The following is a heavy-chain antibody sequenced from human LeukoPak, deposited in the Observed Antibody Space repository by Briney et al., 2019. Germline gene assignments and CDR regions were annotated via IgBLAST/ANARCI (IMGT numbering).Heavy chain of an antibody. CDR1: GHSISDFY. D-gene: IGHD6-13*01. CDR2: IYASGST. Sequence: PSETLSLTCSVSGHSISDFYWSWIRPPAGKGLEWIGRIYASGSTNYNPPLKSRVTMSVDTSKNQFSLRLSSVTAADTAMYYCARDVVAAAGTWDYWGQGTLVTVSS. CDR3: ARDVVAAAGTWDY. J-gene: IGHJ4*02. V-gene: IGHV4-4*07.